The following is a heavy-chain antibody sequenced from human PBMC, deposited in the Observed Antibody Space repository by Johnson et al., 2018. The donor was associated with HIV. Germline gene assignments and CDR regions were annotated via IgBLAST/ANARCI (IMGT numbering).Heavy chain of an antibody. CDR2: ISSSGSTI. CDR3: ARVRAAAGPKDAFDI. V-gene: IGHV3-11*04. CDR1: GFTFSDYY. Sequence: QVLLVESGGGVVQPGRSLRLSCAASGFTFSDYYVSWIRQAPGKGLEWVSYISSSGSTIYYADSVKGRFTISRDNAKNSLYLQMNSLRAEDTAVYCCARVRAAAGPKDAFDIWGQGTMVTVSS. D-gene: IGHD6-13*01. J-gene: IGHJ3*02.